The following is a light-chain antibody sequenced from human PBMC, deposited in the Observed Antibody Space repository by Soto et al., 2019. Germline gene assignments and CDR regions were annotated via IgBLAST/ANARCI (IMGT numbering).Light chain of an antibody. V-gene: IGKV3-15*01. CDR3: QQYNNWPLT. CDR2: GAS. Sequence: EIVMTQSPATLSVSPGERATLSCRASQSVSSNLAWYQQKPGQAPRLLIYGASTRATGITARFSGSGSGTEVTLTISSLQSEDFAVYYCQQYNNWPLTFGQGTKLEIK. CDR1: QSVSSN. J-gene: IGKJ2*01.